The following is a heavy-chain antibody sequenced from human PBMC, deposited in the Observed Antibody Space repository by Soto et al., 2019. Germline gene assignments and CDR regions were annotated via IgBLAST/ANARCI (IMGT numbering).Heavy chain of an antibody. CDR1: GGSISSSSYY. CDR2: IYYSGST. V-gene: IGHV4-39*01. Sequence: PSETLSLTCTVSGGSISSSSYYWGWVRHPPGKGLEWIGSIYYSGSTYYNPSLKSRVTISVDTSKNQFSLKLSSVTAADTAVYYCARLDGSGSYYYYYYGMDVWGQGTTVT. CDR3: ARLDGSGSYYYYYYGMDV. J-gene: IGHJ6*02. D-gene: IGHD3-10*01.